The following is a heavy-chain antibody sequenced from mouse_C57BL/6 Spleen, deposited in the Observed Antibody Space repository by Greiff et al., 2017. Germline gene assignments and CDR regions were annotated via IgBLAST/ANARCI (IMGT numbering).Heavy chain of an antibody. Sequence: EVQLQQPGPELVKPGASVKISCKASGYTFTDYCMTWVKQSPGKGLEWMGDINPNSGGTSYNEKFKGKAKLTVDKSSSTAYMELRSLTSEDSAVYYWAPCSSLYFDGWGTGTTVTVSS. J-gene: IGHJ1*03. D-gene: IGHD1-1*01. CDR1: GYTFTDYC. CDR2: INPNSGGT. V-gene: IGHV1-26*01. CDR3: APCSSLYFDG.